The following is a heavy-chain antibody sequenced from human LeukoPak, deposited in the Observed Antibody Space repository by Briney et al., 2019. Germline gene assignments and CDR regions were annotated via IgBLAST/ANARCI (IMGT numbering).Heavy chain of an antibody. CDR2: IKQDGSEK. D-gene: IGHD1-26*01. V-gene: IGHV3-7*01. CDR1: GFTFSSYW. CDR3: ASGPIVGTTTGCFDP. J-gene: IGHJ5*02. Sequence: GGSLRLSCAASGFTFSSYWMSWVRQAPGKGLEWVANIKQDGSEKYYVDSVKGRFTISRDNAKNSLYLQMNSLGAEDTAVYYCASGPIVGTTTGCFDPWGQGTLVTVSS.